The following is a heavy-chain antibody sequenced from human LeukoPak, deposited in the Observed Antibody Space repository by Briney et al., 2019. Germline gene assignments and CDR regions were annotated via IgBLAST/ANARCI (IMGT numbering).Heavy chain of an antibody. CDR3: ARGAGPHYYGSGSHFDY. V-gene: IGHV3-53*01. Sequence: PGGSLRLSCAASGFTVSSNYMSWVRQAPGKGLEWVSVIYSGGSTYYADSVKGRFTISRDNSKNTLYLQMNSLRAEDTAVYYCARGAGPHYYGSGSHFDYWGQGTLVTVSS. CDR2: IYSGGST. D-gene: IGHD3-10*01. J-gene: IGHJ4*02. CDR1: GFTVSSNY.